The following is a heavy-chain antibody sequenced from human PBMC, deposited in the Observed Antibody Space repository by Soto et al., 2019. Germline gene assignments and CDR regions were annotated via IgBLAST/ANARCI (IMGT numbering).Heavy chain of an antibody. CDR3: ARDASEWPHYYGMDV. CDR2: ISYDGSNK. V-gene: IGHV3-30-3*01. J-gene: IGHJ6*02. Sequence: QVQLVESGGGVVQPGRSLRLSCAASGFTFSSYAMHWVRQAPGKGLEWVAVISYDGSNKYYADSVKGRFTISRDNSKNTLYLQMNSLRAEDTAVYYCARDASEWPHYYGMDVWGQGTTVTVSS. CDR1: GFTFSSYA. D-gene: IGHD3-3*01.